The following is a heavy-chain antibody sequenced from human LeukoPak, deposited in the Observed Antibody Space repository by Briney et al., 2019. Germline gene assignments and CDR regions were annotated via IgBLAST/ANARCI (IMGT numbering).Heavy chain of an antibody. CDR3: ARDLRYDSSGYCFDY. CDR2: ISSSSSYI. CDR1: GFTFSSYS. Sequence: GGSLRLSCAASGFTFSSYSMNWVRQAPGKGLEWVSSISSSSSYIHYADSVKGRFTISRDNAKNSLYLQMNSLRAEDTAVYYCARDLRYDSSGYCFDYWGQGTLVTVSS. J-gene: IGHJ4*02. D-gene: IGHD3-22*01. V-gene: IGHV3-21*01.